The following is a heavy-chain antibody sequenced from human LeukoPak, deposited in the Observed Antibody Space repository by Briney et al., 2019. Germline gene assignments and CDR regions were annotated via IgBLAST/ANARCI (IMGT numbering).Heavy chain of an antibody. CDR2: ISSSSSTI. CDR3: ARASYDSSGYYADY. V-gene: IGHV3-48*04. Sequence: GGSLRLSCAASGFTFSSYAMSWVRQAPGKGLEWVSYISSSSSTIYYADSVKGRFTISRDNAKNSLYLQMNSLRAEDTAVYYCARASYDSSGYYADYWGQGTLVTVSS. CDR1: GFTFSSYA. J-gene: IGHJ4*02. D-gene: IGHD3-22*01.